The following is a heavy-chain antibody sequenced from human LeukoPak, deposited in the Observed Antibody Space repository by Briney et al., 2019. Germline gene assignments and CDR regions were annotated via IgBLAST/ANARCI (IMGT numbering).Heavy chain of an antibody. CDR1: GFTFSSYS. Sequence: GGSLRLSCAASGFTFSSYSMNWVRQAPGKGLEWVSSISSSSSYIYYADSVKGRFTISRDNAKNSLYLQMNSLRAEDTAVYYCAIAAAGSLAFDIWGQGTMVTVSS. J-gene: IGHJ3*02. CDR3: AIAAAGSLAFDI. V-gene: IGHV3-21*04. D-gene: IGHD6-13*01. CDR2: ISSSSSYI.